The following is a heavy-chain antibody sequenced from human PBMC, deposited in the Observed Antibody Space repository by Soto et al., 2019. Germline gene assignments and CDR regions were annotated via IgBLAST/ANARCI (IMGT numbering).Heavy chain of an antibody. Sequence: ASVKVSCKASGYTFTGYYMHWVRQAPGQGLEWMGWINPNSGGTNYAQKFQGWVTMTRDTSISTAYMELSRLRSDDTAVYYCARAGYCSGGSCFATMEDYYYYGMDVWGQGTSVTVSS. CDR3: ARAGYCSGGSCFATMEDYYYYGMDV. V-gene: IGHV1-2*04. CDR1: GYTFTGYY. D-gene: IGHD2-15*01. J-gene: IGHJ6*02. CDR2: INPNSGGT.